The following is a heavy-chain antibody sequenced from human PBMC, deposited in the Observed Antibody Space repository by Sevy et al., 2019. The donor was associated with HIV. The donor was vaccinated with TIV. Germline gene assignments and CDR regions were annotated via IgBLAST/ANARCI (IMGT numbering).Heavy chain of an antibody. D-gene: IGHD4-4*01. CDR1: GGSVRSDNYY. Sequence: GSLRLSCTVSGGSVRSDNYYWSWIRQPPGKGLEWIGYVYYGGSTNYSPSLKRRVTISINTSKNQFSLKMSSVTAADTAVYYCARGRGTTVTTTLNYYYAMDVWGQGTTVTVSS. CDR2: VYYGGST. V-gene: IGHV4-61*01. CDR3: ARGRGTTVTTTLNYYYAMDV. J-gene: IGHJ6*02.